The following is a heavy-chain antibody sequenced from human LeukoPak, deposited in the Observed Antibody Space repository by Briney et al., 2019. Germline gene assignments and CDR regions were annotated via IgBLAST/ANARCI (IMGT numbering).Heavy chain of an antibody. CDR2: IRYDGSNK. Sequence: PGGSLRLSCAASGFTFSSYGMHWVRQAPGKGLEWVAFIRYDGSNKYYADSVKGRFTISRDNSKNTLYLRMNSLRAEDTAVYYCAKDSVPLVHPNYYYYMDVWGKGTTVTVSS. CDR1: GFTFSSYG. CDR3: AKDSVPLVHPNYYYYMDV. D-gene: IGHD3-10*01. J-gene: IGHJ6*03. V-gene: IGHV3-30*02.